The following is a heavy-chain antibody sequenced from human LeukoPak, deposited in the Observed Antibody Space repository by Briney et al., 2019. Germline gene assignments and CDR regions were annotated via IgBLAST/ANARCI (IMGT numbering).Heavy chain of an antibody. J-gene: IGHJ4*02. CDR3: AKDQYSSGWYFTYQFDY. Sequence: GGSLRLSCAASGFTFSSYAMSWVRQAPGKGLEWVSGITGSGGSTYCADSVKGRFTISRDNSKNTLYLQMNSLRAEDTAVYYCAKDQYSSGWYFTYQFDYWGQGTLVTVSS. CDR2: ITGSGGST. CDR1: GFTFSSYA. D-gene: IGHD6-19*01. V-gene: IGHV3-23*01.